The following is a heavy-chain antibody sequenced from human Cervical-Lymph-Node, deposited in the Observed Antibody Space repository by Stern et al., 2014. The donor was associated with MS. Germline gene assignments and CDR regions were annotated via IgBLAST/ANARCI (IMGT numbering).Heavy chain of an antibody. CDR2: IIPALGTP. CDR1: GDTFIYYA. Sequence: VQLVESGAEVRKPGSSVKVSCKASGDTFIYYAITWVRQAPGQRLEWMGSIIPALGTPDYAQKFQGRVTMTADESTTTAYLGGSGMNSGEPDIYSGGGGPVYGGGDRHYYYDMGVWGQGTTVTVSS. D-gene: IGHD2-21*02. V-gene: IGHV1-69*01. J-gene: IGHJ6*02. CDR3: GGGPVYGGGDRHYYYDMGV.